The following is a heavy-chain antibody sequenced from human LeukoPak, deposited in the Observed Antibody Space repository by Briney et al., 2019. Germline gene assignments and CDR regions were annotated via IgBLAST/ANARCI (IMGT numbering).Heavy chain of an antibody. V-gene: IGHV4-59*08. D-gene: IGHD1-26*01. Sequence: SETLSLTCTVSGGSISSYYWSWFRQPPGRGLEWIGYIHYTGSTYYNPSLRSRVTISVDTSRTQFSLRLNSVTAADTAVYYCARTEWSYAHWGQGTLVTVSS. CDR2: IHYTGST. J-gene: IGHJ4*02. CDR1: GGSISSYY. CDR3: ARTEWSYAH.